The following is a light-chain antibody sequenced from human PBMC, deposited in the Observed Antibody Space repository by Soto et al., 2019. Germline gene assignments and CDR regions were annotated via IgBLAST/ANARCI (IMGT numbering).Light chain of an antibody. Sequence: DIQMTQSPSSLPASVGDRVTLTCRASQSIGTYLHWYQQKPGKAPKLLIYAASSLQSGVPSRLSGRGSGTDFTLTISSLHPEDFATYDCQQSSTIPYTFGRGTKLEIE. CDR2: AAS. V-gene: IGKV1-39*01. J-gene: IGKJ2*01. CDR1: QSIGTY. CDR3: QQSSTIPYT.